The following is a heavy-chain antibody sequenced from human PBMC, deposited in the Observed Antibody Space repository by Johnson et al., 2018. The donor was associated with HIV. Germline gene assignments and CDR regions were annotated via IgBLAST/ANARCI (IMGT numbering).Heavy chain of an antibody. CDR3: AKDQYYYGSGSYFLVAFDI. D-gene: IGHD3-10*01. CDR2: ISGSGGST. Sequence: VKLVESGGGLVQPGGSLRLSCAASGFTFSSYAMSWVRQAPGKGLEWVSAISGSGGSTYYADSVKGRFTISRDNSKNTLYLQMNSLRAEDTAVYYCAKDQYYYGSGSYFLVAFDIWGQGTMVTVSS. J-gene: IGHJ3*02. CDR1: GFTFSSYA. V-gene: IGHV3-23*04.